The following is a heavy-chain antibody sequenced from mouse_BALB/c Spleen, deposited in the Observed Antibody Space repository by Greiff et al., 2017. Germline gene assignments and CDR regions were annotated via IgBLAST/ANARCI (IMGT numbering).Heavy chain of an antibody. CDR3: ARAYGSSPRYFDV. Sequence: EVMLVESGGGLVQPGGSRKLSCAASGFTFSSFGMHWVRQAPEKGLEWVAYISSGSSTIYYADTVKGRFTISRDNPKNTLFLQMTSLRSEDTAMYYCARAYGSSPRYFDVWGAGTTVTVSS. D-gene: IGHD1-1*01. CDR2: ISSGSSTI. CDR1: GFTFSSFG. V-gene: IGHV5-17*02. J-gene: IGHJ1*01.